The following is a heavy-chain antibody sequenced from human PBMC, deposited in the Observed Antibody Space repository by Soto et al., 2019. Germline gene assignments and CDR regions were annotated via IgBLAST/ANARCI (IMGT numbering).Heavy chain of an antibody. V-gene: IGHV3-23*01. Sequence: EVQLLESGGGLVQPGGSLRLSCAASGFTFRSYAMSWVRQAPGKGLEWVSAISSSGGSTYYADSVKGRFTISRDNFKNTLYLQMNSLRAEDTAVYYCAKGASNYGSNYSYYMDVWGKGTTVTVSS. CDR3: AKGASNYGSNYSYYMDV. D-gene: IGHD4-4*01. J-gene: IGHJ6*03. CDR1: GFTFRSYA. CDR2: ISSSGGST.